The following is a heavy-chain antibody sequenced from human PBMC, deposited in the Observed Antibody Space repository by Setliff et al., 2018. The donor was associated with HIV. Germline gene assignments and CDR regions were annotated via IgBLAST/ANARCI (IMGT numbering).Heavy chain of an antibody. CDR2: ISGSGGST. V-gene: IGHV3-23*01. Sequence: PGESLKISCVASGFRFRGHAMNWVRQAPGKGLEWVSVISGSGGSTYYADSVKGRFTISRDNSKNTLYLQMSSLRAEDTAVYYCVKARVDGDYYYYYYMDVWGKGTTVTVSS. J-gene: IGHJ6*03. D-gene: IGHD4-17*01. CDR1: GFRFRGHA. CDR3: VKARVDGDYYYYYYMDV.